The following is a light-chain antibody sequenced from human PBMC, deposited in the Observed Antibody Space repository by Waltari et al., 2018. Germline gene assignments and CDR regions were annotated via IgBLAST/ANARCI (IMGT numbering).Light chain of an antibody. CDR2: EVS. J-gene: IGKJ1*01. CDR1: QSLLHSNGKTY. CDR3: KQGIQLRT. Sequence: DIVMTQTPLSLSVTPGQPASISCKSSQSLLHSNGKTYLHWYLQKPGQSPQLLIYEVSRRFSGVAGRFRGSGLGTGFHLKISRVEAGDVGVYYWKQGIQLRTFGQGTKVEIK. V-gene: IGKV2-29*02.